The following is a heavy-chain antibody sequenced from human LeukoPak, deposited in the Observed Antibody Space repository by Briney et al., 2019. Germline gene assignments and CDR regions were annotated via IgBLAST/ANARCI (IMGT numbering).Heavy chain of an antibody. CDR3: ARHSYDFWSGYYNDYFDY. V-gene: IGHV4-39*01. D-gene: IGHD3-3*01. CDR1: GGSISSSSYS. J-gene: IGHJ4*02. CDR2: IYYSGST. Sequence: SETLSLTCTVSGGSISSSSYSWGWIRQPPGKGLEWIGSIYYSGSTYYNPSLKSQVTISVDTSKNQFSLKLSSVTAADTAVYYCARHSYDFWSGYYNDYFDYWGQGTLVTVSS.